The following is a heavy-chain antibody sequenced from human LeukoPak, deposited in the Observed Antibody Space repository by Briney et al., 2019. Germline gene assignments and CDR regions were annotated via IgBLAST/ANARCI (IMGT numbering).Heavy chain of an antibody. J-gene: IGHJ5*02. CDR2: ISYDGSNK. CDR1: GFTFRTYD. Sequence: GRSLRLSCAASGFTFRTYDMHWVRQAPGKGPEWVALISYDGSNKYYADSVEGRFTISRDNSKNTLYLQMNGLRVEDTAVYYCAKGPGARGHFNWFDPWGQGTLVTVSS. D-gene: IGHD5-12*01. V-gene: IGHV3-30*18. CDR3: AKGPGARGHFNWFDP.